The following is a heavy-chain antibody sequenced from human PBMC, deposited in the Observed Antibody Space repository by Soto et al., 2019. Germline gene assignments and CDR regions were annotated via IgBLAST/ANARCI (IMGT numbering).Heavy chain of an antibody. J-gene: IGHJ5*02. V-gene: IGHV2-5*08. CDR3: AHSTWFGELLYRPNWFDP. Sequence: SWVREAPGKALEWLALIYWDDDKRYSPSLKSRLTITKDTSKNQVVLTMTNMDPVDTATYYCAHSTWFGELLYRPNWFDPWGQGTLVTVSS. D-gene: IGHD3-10*01. CDR2: IYWDDDK.